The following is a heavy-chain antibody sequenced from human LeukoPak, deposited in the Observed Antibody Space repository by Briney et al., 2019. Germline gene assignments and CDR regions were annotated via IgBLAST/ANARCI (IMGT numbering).Heavy chain of an antibody. V-gene: IGHV3-23*01. CDR3: AKAPGTATAARYFDY. CDR1: GFIFSNYV. CDR2: ISGSGGET. J-gene: IGHJ4*02. Sequence: PGGSLRLSCAASGFIFSNYVVSWVRQAPGKGLEWVSVISGSGGETNYAASVKGRFTISRDNSKNTLYLQMNSLRAEDTAVYRCAKAPGTATAARYFDYWGQGTLVTVSS. D-gene: IGHD1-1*01.